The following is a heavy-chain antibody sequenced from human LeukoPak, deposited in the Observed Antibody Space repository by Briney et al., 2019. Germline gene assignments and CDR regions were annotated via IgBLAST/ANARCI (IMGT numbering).Heavy chain of an antibody. CDR3: ARVWCSSTSCYLDY. CDR1: GYTFTGYY. J-gene: IGHJ4*02. D-gene: IGHD2-2*01. V-gene: IGHV1-2*02. CDR2: INPNSGGT. Sequence: ASVEVSCKASGYTFTGYYMHWVRQAPGQGLEWMGWINPNSGGTNYAQKFQGRVTMTRDTSISTAYMELSRLRSDDTAVYYCARVWCSSTSCYLDYWGQGTLVTVSS.